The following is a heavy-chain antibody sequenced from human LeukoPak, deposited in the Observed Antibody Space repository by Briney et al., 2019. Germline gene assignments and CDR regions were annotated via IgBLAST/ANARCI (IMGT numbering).Heavy chain of an antibody. V-gene: IGHV3-23*01. J-gene: IGHJ6*03. CDR3: AKRISTSWNYYYMDV. Sequence: GGSLRLPCAASGFTFSSYAMSWVRQAPGKGLEWVSAISGSGGSTYYADSVKGRFTISRDNSKNTLYLQMNSLRAEDTAVYYCAKRISTSWNYYYMDVWGKGTTVTVSS. CDR1: GFTFSSYA. CDR2: ISGSGGST. D-gene: IGHD2-2*01.